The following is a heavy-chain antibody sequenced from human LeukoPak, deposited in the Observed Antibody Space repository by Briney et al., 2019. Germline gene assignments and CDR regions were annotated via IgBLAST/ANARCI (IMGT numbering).Heavy chain of an antibody. V-gene: IGHV3-23*01. J-gene: IGHJ4*02. CDR3: ANLVRSSSRDY. CDR2: ISPTSGTT. Sequence: GRSLRLSCAASGFTFSSYGMHWVRQAPGKGLDWVSAISPTSGTTFYADSVKGRFTASRDNSKNTVYLQMNSLRAEDTAVYYCANLVRSSSRDYWGQGTLVTVSS. D-gene: IGHD6-6*01. CDR1: GFTFSSYG.